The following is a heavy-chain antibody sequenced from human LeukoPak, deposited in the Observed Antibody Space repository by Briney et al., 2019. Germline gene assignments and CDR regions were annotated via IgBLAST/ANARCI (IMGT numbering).Heavy chain of an antibody. D-gene: IGHD6-13*01. Sequence: SVKVSCKASGGSFSSYAISWLRQATGQRPEWMGDIIPIFGTTIYSQKFQGRVIFTADESTSTAYMELHNLRSEDTAVFYCARAKAGYSNAWTYWGQGTLVTVSS. CDR3: ARAKAGYSNAWTY. CDR2: IIPIFGTT. V-gene: IGHV1-69*13. J-gene: IGHJ1*01. CDR1: GGSFSSYA.